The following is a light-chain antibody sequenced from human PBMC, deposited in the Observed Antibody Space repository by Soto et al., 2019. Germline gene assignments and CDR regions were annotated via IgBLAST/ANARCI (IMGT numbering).Light chain of an antibody. CDR3: SLYTSSSTYV. CDR1: SSDVGSYNR. Sequence: QSVLTQPPSVSGSPGQSVTISCTGTSSDVGSYNRVSWYQQPPGTAPKLMIYGVSNRPSGVPDRFSGSKSGNTASLTISGLQAEDEADYYCSLYTSSSTYVFGTGTKVTVL. CDR2: GVS. J-gene: IGLJ1*01. V-gene: IGLV2-18*01.